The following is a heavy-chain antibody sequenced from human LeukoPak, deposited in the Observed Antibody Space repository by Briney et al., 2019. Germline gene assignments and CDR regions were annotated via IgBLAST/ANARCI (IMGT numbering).Heavy chain of an antibody. CDR1: RFPFSIYE. Sequence: PGGSLRLSCVVSRFPFSIYEMNWVRHAPGKGLEGVSNIYSSGTVKYYSDSVKGRFSISRDNAKSSLYLQMNSLRVEDTAVYYCALLAVASDFDYWGQGALVTVSS. D-gene: IGHD6-19*01. V-gene: IGHV3-48*03. CDR3: ALLAVASDFDY. J-gene: IGHJ4*02. CDR2: IYSSGTVK.